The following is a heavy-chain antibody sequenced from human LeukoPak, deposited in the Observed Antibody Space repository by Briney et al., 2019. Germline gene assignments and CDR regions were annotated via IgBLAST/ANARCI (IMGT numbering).Heavy chain of an antibody. J-gene: IGHJ4*02. CDR3: ARDLRFREDF. D-gene: IGHD3-10*01. CDR1: EFIVSTNY. V-gene: IGHV3-53*01. CDR2: IYSGGST. Sequence: GGSLRLSCAASEFIVSTNYMSWVRQAPGKGLEWVSVIYSGGSTSYADSVKGRFTISRDNSKNTLYLQMNSLRAKDTAVYYCARDLRFREDFWGQGTLVTVSS.